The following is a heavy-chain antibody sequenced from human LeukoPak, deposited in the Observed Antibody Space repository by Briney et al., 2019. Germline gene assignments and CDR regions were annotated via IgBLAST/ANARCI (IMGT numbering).Heavy chain of an antibody. J-gene: IGHJ6*02. D-gene: IGHD2-2*01. CDR3: ALKGGYCSSTSCPNYYGMDV. Sequence: ASVKVSCKASGYTFTSYDINWVRQATGQGLEWMGWMNPNSGNTGYAQKFQGRVTITADKSTSTAYMELSSLRSEDTAVYYCALKGGYCSSTSCPNYYGMDVWGQGTTVTVSS. V-gene: IGHV1-8*01. CDR2: MNPNSGNT. CDR1: GYTFTSYD.